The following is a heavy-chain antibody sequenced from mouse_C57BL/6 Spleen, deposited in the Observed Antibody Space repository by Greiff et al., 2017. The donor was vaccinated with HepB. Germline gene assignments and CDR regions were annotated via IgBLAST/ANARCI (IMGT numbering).Heavy chain of an antibody. CDR2: IRSKSNNYAT. Sequence: EVQVVESGGGLVQPKGSLKLSCAASGFSFNTYAMNWVRQAPGKGVEWVARIRSKSNNYATYYPDSVKDRFTISRDDSESMLYLQMNNLKTEDTAMYYCVRVTVFDYWGQGTTLTVSS. V-gene: IGHV10-1*01. D-gene: IGHD2-1*01. CDR3: VRVTVFDY. J-gene: IGHJ2*01. CDR1: GFSFNTYA.